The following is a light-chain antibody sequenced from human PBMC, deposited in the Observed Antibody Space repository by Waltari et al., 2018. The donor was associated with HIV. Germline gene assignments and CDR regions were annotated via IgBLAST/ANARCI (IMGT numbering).Light chain of an antibody. V-gene: IGKV3-15*01. CDR2: GAS. CDR3: QQYSTWPRT. Sequence: MTQSPATLSVSPGETVTFFCGASEDIGERLAWYQQNRGRAPRLLVSGASSRATGVPARFSGRGSGTDFTLTITGLQSNDSAIYFCQQYSTWPRTFGQGTLV. J-gene: IGKJ1*01. CDR1: EDIGER.